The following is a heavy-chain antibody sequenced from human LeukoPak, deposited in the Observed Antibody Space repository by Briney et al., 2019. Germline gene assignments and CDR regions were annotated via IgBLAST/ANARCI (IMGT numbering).Heavy chain of an antibody. V-gene: IGHV4-4*07. Sequence: SETLSLTCTVSGGSISSYYWSWIRQPAGKGLEWIGRIYTSGNTNYNPSLKSRVTISVDTSKNQFSLKLSSVTAADTAVYYCARGRCYGSGSYPYYFDYWGQGTLVTVSS. CDR2: IYTSGNT. CDR1: GGSISSYY. CDR3: ARGRCYGSGSYPYYFDY. D-gene: IGHD3-10*01. J-gene: IGHJ4*02.